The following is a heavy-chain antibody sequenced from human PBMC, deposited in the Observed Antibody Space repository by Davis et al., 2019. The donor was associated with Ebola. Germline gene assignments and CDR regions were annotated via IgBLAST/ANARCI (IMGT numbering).Heavy chain of an antibody. D-gene: IGHD3-16*02. CDR2: INHSEST. V-gene: IGHV4-34*01. J-gene: IGHJ4*02. CDR3: ARGGSYRPYYFDY. CDR1: GGSFSGYY. Sequence: PGGSLRLSCAVYGGSFSGYYWSRIRQPPGKGLEWIGEINHSESTNYNPSLKSRVTISVDTSRTQFSLKLSSVTAADTAVYYCARGGSYRPYYFDYWGQGTLVTVSS.